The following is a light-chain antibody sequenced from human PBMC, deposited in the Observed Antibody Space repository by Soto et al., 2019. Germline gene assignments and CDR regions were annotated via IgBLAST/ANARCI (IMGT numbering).Light chain of an antibody. CDR1: QSVGSF. V-gene: IGKV3-11*01. CDR2: DTS. CDR3: QQRNSWPPTFT. J-gene: IGKJ5*01. Sequence: ILFAPSPPTLALSPGGRAPLSLRALQSVGSFLAWYQQKPGQAPRLLIYDTSIRATGIPARFSGSGSGTDFTLTISSLEPEDFAVYYCQQRNSWPPTFTFGQGTRLEI.